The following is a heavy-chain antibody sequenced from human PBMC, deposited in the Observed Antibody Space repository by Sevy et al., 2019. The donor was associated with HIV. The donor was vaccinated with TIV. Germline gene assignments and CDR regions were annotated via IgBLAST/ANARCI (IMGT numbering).Heavy chain of an antibody. CDR3: VRAVAAHDSF. J-gene: IGHJ4*02. CDR1: GFSLDSYS. Sequence: GGSLRLSCAASGFSLDSYSMSWVRQTPGKGLEWVANIKEDGSVTYYVDSVKGRFTISRDNARNLVYLQMNSLRVEDTALYYCVRAVAAHDSFWGQGTLVTVSS. D-gene: IGHD6-13*01. V-gene: IGHV3-7*01. CDR2: IKEDGSVT.